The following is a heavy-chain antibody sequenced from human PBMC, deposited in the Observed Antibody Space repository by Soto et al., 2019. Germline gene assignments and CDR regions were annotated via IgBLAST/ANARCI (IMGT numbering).Heavy chain of an antibody. Sequence: EVQLVESGGGLVQPGGSLRLSCAASGFTFSSYWMHWVRQAPGKGLVWVSRINSDGSSTSYADSVKGRFTISRDNAKNTLYLQMNSLRAEDTAVYYWAVAVAGTTAIGYWGQGTLGTVSS. J-gene: IGHJ4*02. CDR2: INSDGSST. D-gene: IGHD6-19*01. CDR3: AVAVAGTTAIGY. CDR1: GFTFSSYW. V-gene: IGHV3-74*01.